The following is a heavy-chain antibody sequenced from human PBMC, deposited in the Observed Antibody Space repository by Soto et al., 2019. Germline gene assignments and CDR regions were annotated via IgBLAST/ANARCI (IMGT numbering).Heavy chain of an antibody. CDR1: GGTFSSYA. CDR3: ARADSGSYYYYYYGMDV. D-gene: IGHD1-26*01. J-gene: IGHJ6*02. Sequence: SVKVSCKASGGTFSSYAISWVRQAPGQGLEWMGGIIPIFGTANYAQKFQGRVTITADKSTSTAYMELSSLRSEDAAVYYCARADSGSYYYYYYGMDVWGQGTTVTVSS. V-gene: IGHV1-69*06. CDR2: IIPIFGTA.